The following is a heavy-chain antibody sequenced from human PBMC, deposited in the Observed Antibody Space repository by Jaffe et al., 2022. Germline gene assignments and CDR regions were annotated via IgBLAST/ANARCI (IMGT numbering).Heavy chain of an antibody. CDR1: GYSISSGYY. CDR3: ASIYGSGSLYYYYYYMDV. V-gene: IGHV4-38-2*01. J-gene: IGHJ6*03. CDR2: IYHSGST. D-gene: IGHD3-10*01. Sequence: QVQLQESGPGLVKPSETLSLTCAVSGYSISSGYYWGWIRQPPGKGLEWIGSIYHSGSTYYNPSLKSRVTISVDTSKNQFSLKLSSVTAADTAVYYCASIYGSGSLYYYYYYMDVWGKGTTVTVSS.